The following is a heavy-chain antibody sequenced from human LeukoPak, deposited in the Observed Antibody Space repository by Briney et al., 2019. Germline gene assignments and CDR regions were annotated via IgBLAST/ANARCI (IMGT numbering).Heavy chain of an antibody. V-gene: IGHV3-23*01. J-gene: IGHJ4*02. CDR3: AKPREFGSGYYFDY. Sequence: SPLSGGGSNTYYADSVKGRFTISRDNSKNTLYLLMNSLRAEDTAVYYCAKPREFGSGYYFDYWGQGTLVTVSS. CDR2: LSGGGSNT. D-gene: IGHD3-22*01.